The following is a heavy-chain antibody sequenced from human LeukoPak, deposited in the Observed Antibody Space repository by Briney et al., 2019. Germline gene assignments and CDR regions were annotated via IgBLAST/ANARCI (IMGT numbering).Heavy chain of an antibody. D-gene: IGHD5-18*01. CDR2: ISGSGGST. CDR1: GFTFDDYG. Sequence: PGGSLRLSCAASGFTFDDYGMSWVRQAPGKGLEWVSAISGSGGSTYYADSVKGRFTISRDNSKNTLYLQMNSLRAEDTAVYYCAKGTYSYVGGVGYWGQGTLVTVSS. J-gene: IGHJ4*02. CDR3: AKGTYSYVGGVGY. V-gene: IGHV3-23*01.